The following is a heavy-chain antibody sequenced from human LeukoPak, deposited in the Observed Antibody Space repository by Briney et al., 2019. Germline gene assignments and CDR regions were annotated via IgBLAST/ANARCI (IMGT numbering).Heavy chain of an antibody. CDR3: ARRRGYSYGFDY. CDR2: IYYSGST. D-gene: IGHD5-18*01. J-gene: IGHJ4*02. V-gene: IGHV4-39*01. Sequence: SETLSITCTVSCGSIISSSYYRGVLRQPPGKGLEWIGSIYYSGSTYYNPSLKRRVTISVDTSKNQFSLKLSSVTAADTAVYYCARRRGYSYGFDYWGQGTLVTVSS. CDR1: CGSIISSSYY.